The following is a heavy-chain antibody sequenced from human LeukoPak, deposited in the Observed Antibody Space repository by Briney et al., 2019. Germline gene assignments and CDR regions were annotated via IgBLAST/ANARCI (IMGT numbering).Heavy chain of an antibody. CDR1: GGSISSYY. D-gene: IGHD5-12*01. CDR2: IYYSGST. CDR3: ARAGGYDYSSWGNLFDC. Sequence: SETLSLTCTVSGGSISSYYWSWIRQPPGKGLEWIGYIYYSGSTNYNPSLKSRVTISVDTSKNQFSLKLSSVTAADTAVYYCARAGGYDYSSWGNLFDCWGQGTLVTVCS. V-gene: IGHV4-59*01. J-gene: IGHJ4*02.